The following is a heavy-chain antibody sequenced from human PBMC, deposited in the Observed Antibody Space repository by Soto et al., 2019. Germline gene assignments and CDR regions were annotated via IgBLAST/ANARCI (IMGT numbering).Heavy chain of an antibody. CDR3: AREDILGARSFDY. V-gene: IGHV3-48*02. Sequence: GGSLRLSCAASGFTFSSYSVNWVRQAPGKGLEWVSYISSGSKTIFYADSVKGRSTVSRDNAKNSQYLQMNSLRDEDTAVYYCAREDILGARSFDYWGQGTLVTVSS. J-gene: IGHJ4*02. CDR2: ISSGSKTI. D-gene: IGHD1-26*01. CDR1: GFTFSSYS.